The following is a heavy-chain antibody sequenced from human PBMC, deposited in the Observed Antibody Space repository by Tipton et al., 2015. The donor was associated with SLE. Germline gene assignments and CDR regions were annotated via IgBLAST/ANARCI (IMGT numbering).Heavy chain of an antibody. D-gene: IGHD1-1*01. CDR3: ARDLDWNGRGYYCARGREWEQRYRSYYGMDV. V-gene: IGHV4-59*01. J-gene: IGHJ6*02. Sequence: TLSLTCTISGDSISSYYWSWIRQPPGKGPEWIGYIYYSGSTNYNPSLKSRVTISVDTSKNQFSLKLSSVTAADTAVYYCARDLDWNGRGYYCARGREWEQRYRSYYGMDVWGQGTTVTVSS. CDR1: GDSISSYY. CDR2: IYYSGST.